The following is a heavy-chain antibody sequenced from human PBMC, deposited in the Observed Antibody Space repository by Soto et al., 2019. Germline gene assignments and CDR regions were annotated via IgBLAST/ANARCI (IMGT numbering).Heavy chain of an antibody. CDR1: GFTVSSNY. V-gene: IGHV3-66*01. D-gene: IGHD1-1*01. CDR2: IYSGGST. J-gene: IGHJ3*02. CDR3: ARDLEGRGYDAFDI. Sequence: EVQLVESGGGLVQPGGSLRLSCAASGFTVSSNYMSWVRQAPGKGLEWVSVIYSGGSTYYADSVKGRLTISRDNSKNTLYLQMNSLRAEDTAVYYCARDLEGRGYDAFDIWGQGTMVTVSS.